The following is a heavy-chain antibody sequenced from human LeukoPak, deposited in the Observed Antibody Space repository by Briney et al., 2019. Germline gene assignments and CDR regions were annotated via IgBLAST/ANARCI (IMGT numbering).Heavy chain of an antibody. CDR3: VKDQDIVATRLDY. Sequence: PGGSLRLSCSASGFPFSSYAMHWVRQAPGKGLEYVSAISSNGGSTYYADSVKGRFTISRDNSKNTLYLQMSSLRAEDTAVYYCVKDQDIVATRLDYWGQGTLVTVSS. CDR2: ISSNGGST. J-gene: IGHJ4*02. V-gene: IGHV3-64D*06. D-gene: IGHD5-12*01. CDR1: GFPFSSYA.